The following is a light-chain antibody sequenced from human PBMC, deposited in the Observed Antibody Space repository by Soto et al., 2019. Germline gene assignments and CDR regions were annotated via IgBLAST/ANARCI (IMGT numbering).Light chain of an antibody. CDR3: QQLKSYPIT. CDR2: GAS. V-gene: IGKV1-9*01. Sequence: DIQLTQSPSFLSASLGDRVTITCRASQGIASYLAWCQQKPGKAPKLLIYGASTLQSGVPSRFSGSGSGTEYTLTISSLQSEDFATYYCQQLKSYPITFGGGTKVEIK. J-gene: IGKJ4*01. CDR1: QGIASY.